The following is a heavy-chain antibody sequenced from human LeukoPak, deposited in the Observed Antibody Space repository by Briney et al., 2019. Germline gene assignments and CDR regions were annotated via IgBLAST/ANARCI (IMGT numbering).Heavy chain of an antibody. V-gene: IGHV1-2*02. CDR3: ARGGSSSGSYYYGVDA. D-gene: IGHD3-10*01. Sequence: GASVKVSCKASGYTFSGNYIYWVRQAPGQGLEWMGWINPNSGDTNYAQKFQGRVTMTRDTSISTAYMDLSSLISDDTAVYYCARGGSSSGSYYYGVDAWGQGTTVTVSS. J-gene: IGHJ6*02. CDR1: GYTFSGNY. CDR2: INPNSGDT.